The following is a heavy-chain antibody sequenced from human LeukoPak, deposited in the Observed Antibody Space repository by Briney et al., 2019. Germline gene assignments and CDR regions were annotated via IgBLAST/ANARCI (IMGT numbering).Heavy chain of an antibody. J-gene: IGHJ5*02. CDR3: ATDRGRDAYNDNWFDL. V-gene: IGHV1-2*02. Sequence: ASVKVSCKASGYSFTGYYLHWVRQAPVQGLEWMGWINPNSGGTNYAQKFQGRVTMTRDTSFNTVYMELSSLTSDDTALYYCATDRGRDAYNDNWFDLWGQGTLVTVSS. CDR2: INPNSGGT. D-gene: IGHD5-24*01. CDR1: GYSFTGYY.